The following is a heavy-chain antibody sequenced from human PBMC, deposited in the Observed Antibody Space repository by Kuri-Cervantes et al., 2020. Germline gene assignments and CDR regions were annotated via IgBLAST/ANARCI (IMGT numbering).Heavy chain of an antibody. D-gene: IGHD6-6*01. J-gene: IGHJ4*02. V-gene: IGHV3-74*01. CDR3: ARDRPADY. CDR2: ITGDGSGT. CDR1: GFTFSSYW. Sequence: GESLKISCAASGFTFSSYWMHWVRQAPGKGLVWVSRITGDGSGTTYADSVKGRFTISRDNSKNTLYLQMNSLRAEDTAVYYCARDRPADYWGQGTLVTVSS.